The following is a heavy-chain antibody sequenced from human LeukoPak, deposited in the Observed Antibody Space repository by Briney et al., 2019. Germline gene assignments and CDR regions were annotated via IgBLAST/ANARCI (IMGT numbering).Heavy chain of an antibody. CDR2: IDPSDSYT. D-gene: IGHD4-11*01. Sequence: PGESLKISCKGSGYSFTSYWIGWVRQMPGKGLEWMGRIDPSDSYTNYSPSFQGHVTISADKSIGTAYLQWSSLKASDTAMYYCATSYSSSRFDYWGQGTPVTVSP. CDR3: ATSYSSSRFDY. V-gene: IGHV5-10-1*01. CDR1: GYSFTSYW. J-gene: IGHJ4*02.